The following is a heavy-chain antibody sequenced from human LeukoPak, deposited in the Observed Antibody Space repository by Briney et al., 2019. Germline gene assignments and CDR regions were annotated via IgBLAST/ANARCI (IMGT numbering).Heavy chain of an antibody. CDR2: INHSGST. J-gene: IGHJ3*02. Sequence: SETLSLTXAVYGGSFSGYYWSWIRQPPGKGLEWIGEINHSGSTNYNPSLKSRVTISVDTSKNQFSLKLSSVTAADTAVYHCARGRKYYYGSGSPWAFDIWGQGTMVTVSS. V-gene: IGHV4-34*01. D-gene: IGHD3-10*01. CDR1: GGSFSGYY. CDR3: ARGRKYYYGSGSPWAFDI.